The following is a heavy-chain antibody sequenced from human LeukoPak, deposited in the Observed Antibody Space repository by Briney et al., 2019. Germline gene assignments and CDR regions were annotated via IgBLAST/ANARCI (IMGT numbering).Heavy chain of an antibody. J-gene: IGHJ6*02. D-gene: IGHD2-2*01. CDR3: ARDVIVVVPAAISSGDYYYGMDV. V-gene: IGHV1-2*02. CDR2: INPNSGGT. Sequence: ASVKVSCKASGYTFTGYYMHWVRQAPGQGLEWMGWINPNSGGTNYAQKFQGRVTMTRDTSISTAYMELSRLRSDDTAVYYCARDVIVVVPAAISSGDYYYGMDVWGQGTTVTVSS. CDR1: GYTFTGYY.